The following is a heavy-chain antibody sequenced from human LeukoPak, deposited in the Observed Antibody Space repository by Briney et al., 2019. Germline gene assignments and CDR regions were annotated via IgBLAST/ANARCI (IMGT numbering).Heavy chain of an antibody. CDR2: MKQDGSEK. CDR3: AKGGGGRLIYYYYMDV. V-gene: IGHV3-7*03. D-gene: IGHD3-16*01. J-gene: IGHJ6*03. Sequence: GGSLRLSCAASGFSFSTYWMTWVRQAPGKGLEWVANMKQDGSEKYYVDSVKGRFTISRDNAKNSLYLQMNSLRAEDMALYYCAKGGGGRLIYYYYMDVWGKGTTVTVSS. CDR1: GFSFSTYW.